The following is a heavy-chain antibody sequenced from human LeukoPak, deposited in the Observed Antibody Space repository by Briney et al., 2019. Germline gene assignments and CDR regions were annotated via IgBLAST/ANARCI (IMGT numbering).Heavy chain of an antibody. D-gene: IGHD1-14*01. Sequence: GGSLRLTCAASGFTFSSYGMHWVRQAPGKGLEWVAVISYDGSNKYYADSVKGRFTISRGNSKNTLYLQMNSLRAEDTAVYYCAKAELSSYGMDVWGQGTTVTVSS. J-gene: IGHJ6*02. V-gene: IGHV3-30*18. CDR2: ISYDGSNK. CDR1: GFTFSSYG. CDR3: AKAELSSYGMDV.